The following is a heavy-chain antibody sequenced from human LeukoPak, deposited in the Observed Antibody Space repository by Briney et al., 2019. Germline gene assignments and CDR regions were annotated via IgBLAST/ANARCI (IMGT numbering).Heavy chain of an antibody. CDR3: ARGRWFGELSPIGNWFDP. Sequence: PSETLSLTCTVSGGSISSYYWSWIRQPPGKGLEWIGYIYYSGSTNYNPSLKSRVTISVDTSKNQFSLKLSSVTAADTAVYYCARGRWFGELSPIGNWFDPWGQGTLVTVSS. CDR2: IYYSGST. J-gene: IGHJ5*02. V-gene: IGHV4-59*01. CDR1: GGSISSYY. D-gene: IGHD3-10*01.